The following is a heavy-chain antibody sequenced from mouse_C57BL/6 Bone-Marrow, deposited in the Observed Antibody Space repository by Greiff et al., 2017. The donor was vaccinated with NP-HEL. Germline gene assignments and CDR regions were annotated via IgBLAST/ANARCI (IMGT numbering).Heavy chain of an antibody. J-gene: IGHJ4*01. V-gene: IGHV1-55*01. Sequence: VQLQQPGAELVKPGASVKMSCKASGYTFTSYWITWVKQRPGQGLEWIGDIYPGSGSTNYNEKFKSKATLTVDTSSSTAYMQLSSLTSEDSAVYYCARRYDYDGGYYAMDYWGQGTSVTVSS. CDR2: IYPGSGST. CDR1: GYTFTSYW. D-gene: IGHD2-4*01. CDR3: ARRYDYDGGYYAMDY.